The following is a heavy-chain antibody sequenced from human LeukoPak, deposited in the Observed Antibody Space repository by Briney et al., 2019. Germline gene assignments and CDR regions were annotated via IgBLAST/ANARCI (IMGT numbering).Heavy chain of an antibody. V-gene: IGHV4-4*07. D-gene: IGHD2-15*01. CDR1: GGSISSYY. CDR2: IYTSGST. J-gene: IGHJ6*02. Sequence: SETLSLTCTVSGGSISSYYWSWIRQPAGKGLEWIGRIYTSGSTNYNPSLKSRVTMSVDTSKNQFSLKLSSVTAADTAVYYCARDLVVAATSVDYYYGMDVWGQGTTVTVSS. CDR3: ARDLVVAATSVDYYYGMDV.